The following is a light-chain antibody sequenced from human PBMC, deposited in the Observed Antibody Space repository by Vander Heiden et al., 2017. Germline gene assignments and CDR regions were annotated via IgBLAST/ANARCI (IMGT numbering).Light chain of an antibody. CDR1: SSDVGGYNY. V-gene: IGLV2-14*01. J-gene: IGLJ1*01. CDR2: DVS. Sequence: QSALTQPASVSGSLGQSITIFCTGTSSDVGGYNYVSWYQQHPAKAPKIMIYDVSNRPSGVSNRFFGSKSGNTASLTISGLQAEDEADYYCSSFTSRNTYVFGTGTKVTVL. CDR3: SSFTSRNTYV.